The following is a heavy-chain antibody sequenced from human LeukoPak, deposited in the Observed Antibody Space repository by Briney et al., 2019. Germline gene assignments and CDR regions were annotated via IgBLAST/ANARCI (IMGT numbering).Heavy chain of an antibody. CDR3: AKDRKGGWYYFDY. CDR1: GFTFSSYG. D-gene: IGHD6-19*01. V-gene: IGHV3-33*06. J-gene: IGHJ4*02. CDR2: IWYDGSNK. Sequence: PGRSLRLSCAASGFTFSSYGMHWVRQAPGKGLEWVAVIWYDGSNKYYADSVKGRFTISRDNSKNTLYLQMNSLRAEDTAVYYCAKDRKGGWYYFDYWGQGTLVTVSS.